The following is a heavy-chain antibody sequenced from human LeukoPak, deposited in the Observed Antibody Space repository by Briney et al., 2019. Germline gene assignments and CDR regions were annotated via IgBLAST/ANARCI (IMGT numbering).Heavy chain of an antibody. J-gene: IGHJ4*02. D-gene: IGHD5-18*01. CDR1: GFTFSSYL. CDR3: ATLGGGHSLDY. V-gene: IGHV3-74*01. Sequence: GGSLRLSCAASGFTFSSYLMHWVRQAPGKGLVWVSRINSDGSSTSYAGSVKGRFTISRDNAKNTLYLQMNSLRAEDTAVYYCATLGGGHSLDYWGQGNLVTVSS. CDR2: INSDGSST.